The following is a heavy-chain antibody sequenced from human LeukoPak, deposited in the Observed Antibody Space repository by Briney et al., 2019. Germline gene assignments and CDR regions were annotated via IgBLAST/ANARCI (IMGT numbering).Heavy chain of an antibody. V-gene: IGHV3-53*01. CDR2: IYSGGST. J-gene: IGHJ4*02. CDR3: ARSYYDSSGYLDY. D-gene: IGHD3-22*01. CDR1: GFTVSSNY. Sequence: GGSLRLSCAASGFTVSSNYMSWVRQAPGKGLEWVSVIYSGGSTYYADSVKGRFTISRDNAKNSLYLQMNSLRDEDTAVYYCARSYYDSSGYLDYWGQGTLVTVSS.